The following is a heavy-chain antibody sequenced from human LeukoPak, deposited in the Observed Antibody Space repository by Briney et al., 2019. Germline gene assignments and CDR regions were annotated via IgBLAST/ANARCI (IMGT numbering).Heavy chain of an antibody. CDR2: ISDSGDNT. CDR3: ARESPRGTVVAKRAFDY. D-gene: IGHD2-15*01. J-gene: IGHJ4*02. V-gene: IGHV3-23*01. CDR1: GFTFSSHA. Sequence: GGSLRLSCAASGFTFSSHAMSWVRQAPGKGLEWVSAISDSGDNTYYADSVKGRFTISRDNSKNTLYLQVNSLRAEDTAVYYCARESPRGTVVAKRAFDYWGQGTLVTVSS.